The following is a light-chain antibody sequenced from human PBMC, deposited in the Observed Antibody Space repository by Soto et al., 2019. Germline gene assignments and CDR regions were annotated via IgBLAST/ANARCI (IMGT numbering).Light chain of an antibody. Sequence: EVVLTQSPATLSLSPGERATLSCRASQSIRTSLAWYQQKPGQAPRLVIFDASNRANGVPARFGGSGSGTDFTLTINSLEPEDFAVYYCQQRNVWPPITFGQGTHWRL. CDR2: DAS. V-gene: IGKV3-11*01. J-gene: IGKJ5*01. CDR3: QQRNVWPPIT. CDR1: QSIRTS.